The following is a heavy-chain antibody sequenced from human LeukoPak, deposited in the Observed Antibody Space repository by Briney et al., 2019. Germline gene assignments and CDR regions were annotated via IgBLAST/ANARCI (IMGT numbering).Heavy chain of an antibody. CDR2: IYNSGST. V-gene: IGHV4-31*03. D-gene: IGHD2-2*01. CDR3: ARFIVVVPDAIRAAPYYFDY. CDR1: GGSLSTDGYF. J-gene: IGHJ4*02. Sequence: KPSETLSLTCTVSGGSLSTDGYFWSWIRLHPGRGLEWIGYIYNSGSTYFNPSLKSRVIISVDTSKNQFSLKLNSVTAADTAVYYCARFIVVVPDAIRAAPYYFDYWGQGTLVTVSS.